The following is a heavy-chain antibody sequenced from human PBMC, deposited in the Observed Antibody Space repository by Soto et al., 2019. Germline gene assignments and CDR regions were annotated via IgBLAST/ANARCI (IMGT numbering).Heavy chain of an antibody. CDR1: GGSISSGGYS. D-gene: IGHD4-4*01. V-gene: IGHV4-30-2*01. Sequence: PSETLSLTCAVSGGSISSGGYSWSWIRQPPGKGLEWIGYIYHSGSTYYNPSLKSRVTISVDTSKNQFSLKLSSVTAADTAVYYCARDSASMTTHQNWFDPWGQGTLVTVSS. CDR2: IYHSGST. J-gene: IGHJ5*02. CDR3: ARDSASMTTHQNWFDP.